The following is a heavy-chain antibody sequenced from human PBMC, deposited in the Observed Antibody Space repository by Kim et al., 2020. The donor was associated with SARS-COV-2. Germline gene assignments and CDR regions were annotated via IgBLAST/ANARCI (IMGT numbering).Heavy chain of an antibody. D-gene: IGHD3-22*01. CDR1: GFTFSDYY. CDR2: ISSSSSYT. J-gene: IGHJ3*02. Sequence: GGSLRLSCAASGFTFSDYYMSWIRQAPGKGLEWVSYISSSSSYTNYADSVKGRFTISRDNAKNSLYLQMNSLRAEDTAVYYCAREIVVVPELIDAFDIWGQGTMVTVSS. V-gene: IGHV3-11*05. CDR3: AREIVVVPELIDAFDI.